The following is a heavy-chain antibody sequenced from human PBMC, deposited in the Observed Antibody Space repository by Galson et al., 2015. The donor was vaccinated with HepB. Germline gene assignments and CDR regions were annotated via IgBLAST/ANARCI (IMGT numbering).Heavy chain of an antibody. CDR2: ISASGIST. CDR3: AKDATYYDYGDSYFDY. CDR1: GFTFNTYA. D-gene: IGHD4-17*01. Sequence: SLRLSCAASGFTFNTYAMSWVCQAPGKGLEWVAAISASGISTYYADSMRGRFTISRDNSKNTLYLQMNIVGAEDTAIYYYAKDATYYDYGDSYFDYWGQGTLVTVST. V-gene: IGHV3-23*01. J-gene: IGHJ4*02.